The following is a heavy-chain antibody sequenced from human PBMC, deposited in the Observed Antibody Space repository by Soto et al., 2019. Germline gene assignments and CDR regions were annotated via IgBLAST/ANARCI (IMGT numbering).Heavy chain of an antibody. Sequence: SETLCRTCSFSVYSITTPYYWGCLRHPPGKGLEWIANIYHSGGTYYNPSLRSRASISIDTSKNQFSLRMTAVTAADTAVYFCARWFGEQYNWLDPWGKGNMVKVYS. D-gene: IGHD3-10*01. CDR3: ARWFGEQYNWLDP. V-gene: IGHV4-38-2*01. CDR1: VYSITTPYY. CDR2: IYHSGGT. J-gene: IGHJ5*02.